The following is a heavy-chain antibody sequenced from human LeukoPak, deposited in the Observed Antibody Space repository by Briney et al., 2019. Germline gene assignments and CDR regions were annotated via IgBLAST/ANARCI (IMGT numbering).Heavy chain of an antibody. CDR1: GGSFSGYY. J-gene: IGHJ5*02. CDR3: ARALVYCSGGSCYAHP. D-gene: IGHD2-15*01. V-gene: IGHV4-34*01. Sequence: SETLSLTCAVYGGSFSGYYWSWIRQPPGKGLEWIGEINHSGSTNYNPSLKSRVTISVDTSKNQFSLKLSSVTAADTAVYYCARALVYCSGGSCYAHPWGQGTLVTVSS. CDR2: INHSGST.